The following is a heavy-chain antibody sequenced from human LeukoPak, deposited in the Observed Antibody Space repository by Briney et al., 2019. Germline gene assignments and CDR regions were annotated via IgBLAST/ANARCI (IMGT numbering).Heavy chain of an antibody. CDR3: ARAVHSRTDWFDP. Sequence: PLSLTCALSGGSISIGGYSWSWIRQPPGKGLEWIGYIYHSGSTYCNPSLKSRVTISVDRSKHQFSLKLSSVTAADTAVYYCARAVHSRTDWFDPWGQGTLVTVSP. CDR1: GGSISIGGYS. D-gene: IGHD6-13*01. J-gene: IGHJ5*02. V-gene: IGHV4-30-2*01. CDR2: IYHSGST.